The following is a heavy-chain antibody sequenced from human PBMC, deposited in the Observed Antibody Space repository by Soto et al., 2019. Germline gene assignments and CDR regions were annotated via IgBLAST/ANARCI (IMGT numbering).Heavy chain of an antibody. D-gene: IGHD1-26*01. CDR3: ASLPRSGSYYGMDV. V-gene: IGHV5-51*01. Sequence: GGALKTSGTGSGYSFTSYWIGWVRQMPGKGLEWRGIIYPGDSYTRYSPSFQGQVTISASKSISTAYLQWSSPKASDTAMYYCASLPRSGSYYGMDVWGQGTTVTVSS. CDR1: GYSFTSYW. J-gene: IGHJ6*02. CDR2: IYPGDSYT.